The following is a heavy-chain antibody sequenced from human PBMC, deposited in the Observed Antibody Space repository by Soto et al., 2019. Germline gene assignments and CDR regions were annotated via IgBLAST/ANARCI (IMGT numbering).Heavy chain of an antibody. Sequence: SETLSLTCTVSGGSISSGGYYWSWIRQPPGKGLEWIGYIYYSGSTNYNPSLKSRVTISVDTSKNQFSLKLSSVTAADTAVYYCARVTSTYPPYFFDYWGQGTLVTVSS. D-gene: IGHD2-21*02. CDR2: IYYSGST. CDR1: GGSISSGGYY. V-gene: IGHV4-61*08. CDR3: ARVTSTYPPYFFDY. J-gene: IGHJ4*02.